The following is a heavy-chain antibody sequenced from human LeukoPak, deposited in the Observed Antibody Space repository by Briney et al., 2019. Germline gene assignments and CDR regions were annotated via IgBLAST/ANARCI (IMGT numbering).Heavy chain of an antibody. J-gene: IGHJ4*02. CDR3: ARDFGSGWSFDY. D-gene: IGHD6-19*01. Sequence: ASVKVSCKASGYTFTGYYMHWVRQAPGQGLEWMGWINPNNGGTKYAPKFQGRVTMARDTSISTACKELSTLRSDDTAVYYCARDFGSGWSFDYWGQGTLVTVSS. CDR2: INPNNGGT. CDR1: GYTFTGYY. V-gene: IGHV1-2*02.